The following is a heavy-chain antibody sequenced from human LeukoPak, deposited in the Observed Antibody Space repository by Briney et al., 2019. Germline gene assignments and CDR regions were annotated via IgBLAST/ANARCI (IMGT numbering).Heavy chain of an antibody. CDR1: GFPFRRFW. Sequence: GRSLRLSCAASGFPFRRFWMHGVRHAPGRGLVWVSRINSDGSSSSYADSVKGRFTSSRDNAKNTLYLQMHSLRAEDTAVYYCARSSSCWYGYFQHWGQGTLVTVSS. J-gene: IGHJ1*01. CDR2: INSDGSSS. V-gene: IGHV3-74*01. CDR3: ARSSSCWYGYFQH. D-gene: IGHD6-19*01.